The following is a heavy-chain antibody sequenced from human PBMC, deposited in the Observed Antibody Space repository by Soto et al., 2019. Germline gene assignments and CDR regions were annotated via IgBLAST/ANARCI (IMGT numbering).Heavy chain of an antibody. J-gene: IGHJ3*01. CDR2: IYSSGNA. CDR3: ARGDVFDL. V-gene: IGHV4-4*07. CDR1: GDSISGYY. Sequence: QVQLQESGPGLVKPSETVSLICTVSGDSISGYYWSWIRQPAGKGLEWIGRIYSSGNANYNPSLKSRVSMPVDMSKNQFSLKVPSLTAADTAMYYCARGDVFDLWGQGTKATVSS.